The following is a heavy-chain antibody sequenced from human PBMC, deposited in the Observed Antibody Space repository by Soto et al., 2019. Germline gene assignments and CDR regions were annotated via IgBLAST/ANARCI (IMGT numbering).Heavy chain of an antibody. CDR3: ARVQNVVRGVRWFDP. D-gene: IGHD3-10*01. Sequence: QVQLRESGPGLVEPSQTLSLTCTISGASISSGPFYWDWIRQHPGQGLEWIGHIYYLGDTFYNPSLKSRAFISVDSSVNQFSLKLISVTAADTAVYYCARVQNVVRGVRWFDPWGQGILVTVSS. CDR1: GASISSGPFY. J-gene: IGHJ5*02. V-gene: IGHV4-31*03. CDR2: IYYLGDT.